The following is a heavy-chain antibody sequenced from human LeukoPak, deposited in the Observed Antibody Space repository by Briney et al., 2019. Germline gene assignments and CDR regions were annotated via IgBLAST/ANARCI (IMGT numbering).Heavy chain of an antibody. CDR3: ARVQLWFGVRYGMDV. D-gene: IGHD3-10*01. Sequence: GGSLRLSCAASGFTFSSYAMSWVRQAPGKGLEWVSAISGSGGSTYYADSVKGRFTISRDNAKNSLYLQMNSLRAEDTAVYYCARVQLWFGVRYGMDVWGQGTTVTVSS. CDR1: GFTFSSYA. CDR2: ISGSGGST. J-gene: IGHJ6*02. V-gene: IGHV3-23*01.